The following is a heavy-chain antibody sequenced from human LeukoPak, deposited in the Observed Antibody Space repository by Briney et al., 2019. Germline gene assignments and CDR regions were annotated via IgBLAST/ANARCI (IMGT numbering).Heavy chain of an antibody. CDR2: ISSSGSDI. Sequence: PGGSLRLSCAASGYTFSSYEMNWVRQAPGKGLEWISYISSSGSDIYYADSVKGRFTISRDNAKNSLYLQMNSLRAEDTAVYYCASLFAVISYWYFDLWGRGALVTVSS. D-gene: IGHD2-21*01. CDR1: GYTFSSYE. J-gene: IGHJ2*01. CDR3: ASLFAVISYWYFDL. V-gene: IGHV3-48*03.